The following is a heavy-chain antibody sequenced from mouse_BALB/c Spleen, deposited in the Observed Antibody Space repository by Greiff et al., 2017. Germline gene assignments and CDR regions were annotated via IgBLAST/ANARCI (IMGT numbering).Heavy chain of an antibody. D-gene: IGHD6-1*01. CDR1: GYTFTCYG. Sequence: EVQLVESGGGLVQPGASLKLSCEASGYTFTCYGMPWVRQTPEKGLEWVAAISSGSGSTYYPDTMKGRFTISRDNTKNTLYLQMSSLRSEDTAVYYCARQGECCEFAYWGQGTMVTVSA. CDR2: ISSGSGST. CDR3: ARQGECCEFAY. V-gene: IGHV5-12-1*01. J-gene: IGHJ3*01.